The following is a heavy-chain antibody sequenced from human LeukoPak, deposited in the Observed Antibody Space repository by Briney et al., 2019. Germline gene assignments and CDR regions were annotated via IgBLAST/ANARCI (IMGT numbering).Heavy chain of an antibody. J-gene: IGHJ4*02. CDR2: IRTTAEGANYA. D-gene: IGHD3-9*01. V-gene: IGHV3-48*02. CDR1: GFTFTDYP. CDR3: ATDQRYAFDY. Sequence: GGSLRLSCATSGFTFTDYPMNWARQAPGKGLEWVSNIRTTAEGANYAYYADSVKGRVTNSRDDAKNTLYLHMNSLRDDDTAVYYCATDQRYAFDYWGQGILVTVSS.